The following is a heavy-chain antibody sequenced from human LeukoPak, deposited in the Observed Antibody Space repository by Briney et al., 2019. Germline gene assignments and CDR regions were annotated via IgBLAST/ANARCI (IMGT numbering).Heavy chain of an antibody. CDR2: IYYSGST. Sequence: SETLSLTCTVSGGSISSYYWSWIRQPPGKGLEWIGYIYYSGSTNYNPSLKSRVTISVDTSKNQFSLKLSSVTAADTAVYYCARAYGWSARGCFFDIWGQGTMVTVSS. V-gene: IGHV4-59*01. CDR3: ARAYGWSARGCFFDI. CDR1: GGSISSYY. J-gene: IGHJ3*02. D-gene: IGHD6-19*01.